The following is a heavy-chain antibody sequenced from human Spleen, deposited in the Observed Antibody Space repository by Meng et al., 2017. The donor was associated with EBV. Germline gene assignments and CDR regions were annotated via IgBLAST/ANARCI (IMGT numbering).Heavy chain of an antibody. D-gene: IGHD3-10*01. CDR1: GGPFSSDA. CDR3: ASESGRGYTPDY. J-gene: IGHJ4*02. Sequence: QLPVVESGAGGQRPVSSVKVASKTSGGPFSSDAISWVRQAPGQGLEWLGGLIPMFGAPNYAQKFQGRVTITADESTSTHYMELSSLRSEDTAVYYCASESGRGYTPDYWGQGTLVTVSS. V-gene: IGHV1-69*12. CDR2: LIPMFGAP.